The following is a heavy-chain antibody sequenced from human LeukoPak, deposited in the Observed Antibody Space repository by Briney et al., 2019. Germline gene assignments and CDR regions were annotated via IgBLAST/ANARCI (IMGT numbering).Heavy chain of an antibody. CDR3: AKGYDSSGYPHFDY. V-gene: IGHV1-18*01. Sequence: GASVKVSCKASGYTFTSYGISWVRQAPGQGLEWMGWISAYNGNSNYAQKLQGRVTMTTDTSTSTAYMELGSLRSDDTAVYYCAKGYDSSGYPHFDYWGQGTLVTVSS. CDR2: ISAYNGNS. CDR1: GYTFTSYG. J-gene: IGHJ4*02. D-gene: IGHD3-22*01.